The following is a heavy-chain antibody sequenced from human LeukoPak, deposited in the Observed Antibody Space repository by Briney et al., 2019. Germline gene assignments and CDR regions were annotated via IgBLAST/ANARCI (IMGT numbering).Heavy chain of an antibody. CDR2: INPNSGGT. CDR1: GYTFTGYY. D-gene: IGHD3-22*01. Sequence: ASVKVSCKASGYTFTGYYMHWVRQAPGQGLEWMGWINPNSGGTNYAQKFQGRVTMTRDTSISTAYMELSSLRADDTAVYYCAKDLFALPSNYYDSSDRGGFDYWGQGTLVTVSS. V-gene: IGHV1-2*02. J-gene: IGHJ4*02. CDR3: AKDLFALPSNYYDSSDRGGFDY.